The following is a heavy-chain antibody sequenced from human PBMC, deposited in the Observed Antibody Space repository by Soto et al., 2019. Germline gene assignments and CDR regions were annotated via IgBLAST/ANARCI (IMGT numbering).Heavy chain of an antibody. CDR2: INSDGSST. Sequence: GGSLRLSCADSGFTFSSYWMHWVRQAPGKGLVWVSRINSDGSSTSYADSVKGRFTISRDNAKNTLYLQMNSLRAEDTAVYYCARGGYYDYVWGSYRYYYYGMDVWGQGTTVTVSS. V-gene: IGHV3-74*01. CDR1: GFTFSSYW. D-gene: IGHD3-16*02. J-gene: IGHJ6*02. CDR3: ARGGYYDYVWGSYRYYYYGMDV.